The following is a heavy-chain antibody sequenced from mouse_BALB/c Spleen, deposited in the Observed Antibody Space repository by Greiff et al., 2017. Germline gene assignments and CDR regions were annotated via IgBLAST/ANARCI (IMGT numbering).Heavy chain of an antibody. CDR2: ISYSGST. CDR3: ARGRYFAY. CDR1: GYSITSDYA. V-gene: IGHV3-2*02. Sequence: VQLKESGPGLVKPSQSLSLTCTVTGYSITSDYAWNWIRQFPGNKLEWMGYISYSGSTSYNPSLKSRISITRDTSKNQFFLQLNSVTTEDTATYYCARGRYFAYWGQGTLVTVSA. D-gene: IGHD2-14*01. J-gene: IGHJ3*01.